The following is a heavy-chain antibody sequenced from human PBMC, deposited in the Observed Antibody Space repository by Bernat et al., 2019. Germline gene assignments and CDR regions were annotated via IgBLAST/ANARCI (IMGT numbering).Heavy chain of an antibody. D-gene: IGHD3-22*01. CDR2: IGDSAGGT. CDR3: AKGSSVYYVRFDS. Sequence: EVQLLESGGGLVQPGGSLRLSCAASGFVFGNYAMSWVRQAPGKGLEWVSTIGDSAGGTYYADSVTGRFTISRDNSKRTLYLQMHSLRAEDTAVYFCAKGSSVYYVRFDSWGQGTLLTVSS. J-gene: IGHJ4*02. V-gene: IGHV3-23*01. CDR1: GFVFGNYA.